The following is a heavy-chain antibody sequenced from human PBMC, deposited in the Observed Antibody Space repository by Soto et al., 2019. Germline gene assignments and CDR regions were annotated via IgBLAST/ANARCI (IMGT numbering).Heavy chain of an antibody. J-gene: IGHJ6*02. D-gene: IGHD3-3*01. CDR2: IYSGGST. Sequence: GGSLRLSCAASGFTVSSNYMSWVRHAPGKGLEWVSVIYSGGSTYYADSVKGRFTISRDNSKNTLYLQMNSLRAEDTAVYYCARDLGLKYYDFWSGRGAYGMDVWGQGTTVTVSS. V-gene: IGHV3-53*01. CDR1: GFTVSSNY. CDR3: ARDLGLKYYDFWSGRGAYGMDV.